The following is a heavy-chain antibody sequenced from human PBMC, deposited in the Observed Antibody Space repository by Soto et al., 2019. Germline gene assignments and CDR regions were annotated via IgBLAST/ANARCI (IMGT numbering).Heavy chain of an antibody. CDR2: IPGSGGHKLHP. D-gene: IGHD3-22*01. Sequence: PGGSLRLSCAASGFTFTNYAMSWVRLAPGQGLEWVSTIPGSGGHKLHPEYADSVKGRFTISRDNSKDTLYLQMDSLSAEDMAVYYCARVVHFDSSGFGLWGQGTMVTVSS. CDR3: ARVVHFDSSGFGL. V-gene: IGHV3-23*01. CDR1: GFTFTNYA. J-gene: IGHJ3*01.